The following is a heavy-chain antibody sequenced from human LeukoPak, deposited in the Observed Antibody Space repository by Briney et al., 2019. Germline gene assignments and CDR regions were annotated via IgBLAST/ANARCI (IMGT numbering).Heavy chain of an antibody. V-gene: IGHV3-74*01. CDR2: VNSDGTGT. D-gene: IGHD5-12*01. J-gene: IGHJ6*03. CDR3: IRALIVATSPYMDV. CDR1: GFTFSSYW. Sequence: PGGSLRLSCAASGFTFSSYWMHWVRQAPGKGLVWVSRVNSDGTGTTYADSVEGRFTISRDNAKNTVYLQMNGLRAEDTAIYYCIRALIVATSPYMDVWGKGTTVTVSS.